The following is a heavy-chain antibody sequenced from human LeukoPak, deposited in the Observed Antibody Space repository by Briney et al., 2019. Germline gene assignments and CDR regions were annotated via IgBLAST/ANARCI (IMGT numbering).Heavy chain of an antibody. D-gene: IGHD3-9*01. CDR3: ARQLRYFAP. V-gene: IGHV4-4*09. CDR2: IYTSGST. CDR1: GGPISSYY. J-gene: IGHJ5*02. Sequence: SETLSLTCTVSGGPISSYYWSWIRQPPGKGLEWIGYIYTSGSTNYNPSLKSRVTISVDTSKNQFSPKLSSVTAADTAVYYCARQLRYFAPWGQGTLVTVSS.